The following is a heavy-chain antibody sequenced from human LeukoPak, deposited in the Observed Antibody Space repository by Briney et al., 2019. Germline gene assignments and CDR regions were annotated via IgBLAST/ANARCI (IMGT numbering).Heavy chain of an antibody. J-gene: IGHJ6*04. V-gene: IGHV4-30-2*01. D-gene: IGHD2-15*01. CDR1: GGSISSGGYS. CDR2: IYHSGST. Sequence: SETLSLTCAVSGGSISSGGYSWSWIRQPPGKGLEWIGYIYHSGSTYYNPSLKSRVTISVDRSKNQFSLKLSSVTAADTAVYYCASRRVDYYYGMDVWGKGTTVTVSS. CDR3: ASRRVDYYYGMDV.